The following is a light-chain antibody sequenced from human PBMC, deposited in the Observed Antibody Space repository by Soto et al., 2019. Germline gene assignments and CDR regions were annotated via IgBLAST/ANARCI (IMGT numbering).Light chain of an antibody. CDR1: QSVSSN. CDR3: QQYKNWPRT. Sequence: EIVMTQSPATLSVSPGEKASLSCRASQSVSSNLAWYQQKPGQAPRLLIYGASTRATGIPARLSGSGSGTEFTLTISSLQSEEFEVYYCQQYKNWPRTFGHGTKVDI. CDR2: GAS. V-gene: IGKV3-15*01. J-gene: IGKJ1*01.